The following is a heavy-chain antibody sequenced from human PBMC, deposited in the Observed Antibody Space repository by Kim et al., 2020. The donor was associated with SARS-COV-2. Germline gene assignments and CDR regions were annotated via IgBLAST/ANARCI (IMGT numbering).Heavy chain of an antibody. CDR3: ARRGDLSYFDS. V-gene: IGHV3-21*01. CDR2: YI. J-gene: IGHJ4*02. Sequence: YIFYADSVKGRFTISRDNAKNSLYLQMNSLRPEDTAVYYCARRGDLSYFDSWGQGTLVTVSS. D-gene: IGHD2-21*01.